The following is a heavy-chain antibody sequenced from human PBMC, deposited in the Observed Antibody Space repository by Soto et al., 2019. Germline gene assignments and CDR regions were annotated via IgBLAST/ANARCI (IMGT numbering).Heavy chain of an antibody. CDR1: GFSFSTYE. J-gene: IGHJ3*02. Sequence: EVQLVESGGGLVQPGGSLRLSCAASGFSFSTYEMNWVRQAPGKGLEWVSYISKNGIDIYYADSVKGRFTISSDNANNSMFLQMNSLRAEDTAVYYCAPRQSGSFNIGAFDIWGHGTMGTVSS. V-gene: IGHV3-48*03. D-gene: IGHD3-10*01. CDR2: ISKNGIDI. CDR3: APRQSGSFNIGAFDI.